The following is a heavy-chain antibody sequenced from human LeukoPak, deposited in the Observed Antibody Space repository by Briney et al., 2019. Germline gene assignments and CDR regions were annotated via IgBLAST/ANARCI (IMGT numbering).Heavy chain of an antibody. CDR3: ARSYSGSYYFDY. D-gene: IGHD1-26*01. CDR1: GGSISSGSYY. Sequence: SETLSLTCTVSGGSISSGSYYWSWIRQPAGKGLEWIGRIYTSGSTNYNPSLKSRVTMSVDTSKNQFSLKLSSVTAADTAVYYCARSYSGSYYFDYWGQGTLVTVSS. J-gene: IGHJ4*02. V-gene: IGHV4-61*02. CDR2: IYTSGST.